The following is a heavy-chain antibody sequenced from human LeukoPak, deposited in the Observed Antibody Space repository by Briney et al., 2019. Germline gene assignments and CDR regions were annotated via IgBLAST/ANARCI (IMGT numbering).Heavy chain of an antibody. CDR1: GYTFTGYY. CDR3: ARDRTVTNYYYYYMDV. V-gene: IGHV1-2*02. J-gene: IGHJ6*03. Sequence: ASVKVSCKASGYTFTGYYMHWVRQAPGQGLEWMGWINPNSGGTNYAQKFQGRVTMTRDTSISTAYMELSRLRSDDTAVYYCARDRTVTNYYYYYMDVWGKGTTVTVSS. CDR2: INPNSGGT. D-gene: IGHD4-11*01.